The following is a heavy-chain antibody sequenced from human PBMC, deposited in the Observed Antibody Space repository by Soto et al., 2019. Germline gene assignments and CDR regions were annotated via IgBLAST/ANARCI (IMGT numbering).Heavy chain of an antibody. J-gene: IGHJ6*02. CDR2: INAGNGNT. CDR1: GYTFTGYY. D-gene: IGHD2-2*02. Sequence: ASVKVSCKASGYTFTGYYMHWVRQAPGQRLEWMGWINAGNGNTKYSQKFQGRVTITRDTSASTAYVELSSLRSEDTAVYYCARDIPSSMGVWGQGTTVTVSS. CDR3: ARDIPSSMGV. V-gene: IGHV1-3*01.